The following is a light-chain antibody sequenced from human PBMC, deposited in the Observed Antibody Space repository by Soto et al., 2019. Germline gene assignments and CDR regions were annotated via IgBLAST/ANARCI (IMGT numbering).Light chain of an antibody. CDR2: GAS. CDR3: QRHGAT. J-gene: IGKJ1*01. CDR1: QSVSSSD. V-gene: IGKV3-20*01. Sequence: EIVLTQSPGTLSLSPGERATLSCSAIQSVSSSDLVWYQQKPGQAPRLLIYGASSRATGIPDRFSGSGSGTDFTLTISGLEPEDSAAYYCQRHGATFGQGTKVEIK.